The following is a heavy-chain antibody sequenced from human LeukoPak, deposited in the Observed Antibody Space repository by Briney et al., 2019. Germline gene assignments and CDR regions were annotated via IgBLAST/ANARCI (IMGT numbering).Heavy chain of an antibody. CDR1: GGSISSYH. Sequence: PSETLSRTCTVPGGSISSYHWSWIPQPPGRGLEWMGYIYNSGSTNYNPSLKRRVTIAVDTSKNHFSLTLSSGTAADSAVYYCARSVAGHDIWGQGTMVNGSS. CDR2: IYNSGST. V-gene: IGHV4-59*01. D-gene: IGHD2-21*01. CDR3: ARSVAGHDI. J-gene: IGHJ3*02.